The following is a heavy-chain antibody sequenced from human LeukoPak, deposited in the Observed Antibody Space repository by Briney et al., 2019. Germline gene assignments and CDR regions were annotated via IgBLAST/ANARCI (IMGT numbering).Heavy chain of an antibody. CDR3: AKSLGDYIWGSYRDAFDI. D-gene: IGHD3-16*02. V-gene: IGHV3-23*01. Sequence: PGGSLRLSCAPPGFTLSSYAMSSVRQAPGERLEWVSAISGSGGSTYYADSVKGRFTISRDNSKNTLYLQMNSLRAEDTAVYYCAKSLGDYIWGSYRDAFDIWGQGTMVTVSS. CDR1: GFTLSSYA. CDR2: ISGSGGST. J-gene: IGHJ3*02.